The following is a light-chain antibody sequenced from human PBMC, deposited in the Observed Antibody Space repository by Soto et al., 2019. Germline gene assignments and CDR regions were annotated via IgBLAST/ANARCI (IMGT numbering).Light chain of an antibody. V-gene: IGLV1-44*01. Sequence: QSVLTQPPSVSGAPGQRVTICCSGSSSNIGRNNVNWYQRLPGTAPKLLIYSDNQGPSGVPDRFSGSKSGTSASLAISGLQSEDAADYYCVTWDHSLNGLVFGGGTKLTVL. CDR3: VTWDHSLNGLV. CDR1: SSNIGRNN. CDR2: SDN. J-gene: IGLJ2*01.